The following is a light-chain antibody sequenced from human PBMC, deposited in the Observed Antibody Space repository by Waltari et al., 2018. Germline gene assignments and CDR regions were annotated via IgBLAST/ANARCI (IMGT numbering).Light chain of an antibody. CDR2: GND. J-gene: IGLJ3*02. Sequence: QPVLIQPPSASGTPGQRVTISCFGSSSNIGGNTVDWYQAVPGTAPKLLIHGNDQRPSGVPDRFSGSKSGASGSLAISGLQPEDETDYYCAAWDESLKGWVFGGGTRLTVL. CDR3: AAWDESLKGWV. V-gene: IGLV1-44*01. CDR1: SSNIGGNT.